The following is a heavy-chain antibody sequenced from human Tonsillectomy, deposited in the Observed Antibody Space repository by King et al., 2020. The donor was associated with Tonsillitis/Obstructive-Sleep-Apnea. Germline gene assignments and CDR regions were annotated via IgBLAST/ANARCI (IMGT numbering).Heavy chain of an antibody. CDR1: GYSFTNHW. CDR3: ASGLYGDSWFDY. V-gene: IGHV5-51*03. D-gene: IGHD4-17*01. CDR2: IYPGDSDT. Sequence: QLVQSGAEVKKPGESLKISCKGSGYSFTNHWIGWVRQMPGKGLQWMGIIYPGDSDTRYSPSFQGHVIIPADMSITTASLQWSSLEASDTAMYYCASGLYGDSWFDYWGQGTLVTVSS. J-gene: IGHJ4*02.